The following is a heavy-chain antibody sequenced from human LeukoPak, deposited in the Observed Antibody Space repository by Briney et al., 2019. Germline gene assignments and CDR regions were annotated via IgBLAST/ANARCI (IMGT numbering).Heavy chain of an antibody. J-gene: IGHJ4*02. V-gene: IGHV4-59*08. Sequence: PSETLSLTCTVSGGSISSYYWSWIRQPPGKGLEWIGYIYYSGSTNYNPSLKSRVTISVDTSKNQFSLKLSSVTAADTAGYYCARLPRVAGSFHFDYWGQGTLVTVSS. D-gene: IGHD6-19*01. CDR3: ARLPRVAGSFHFDY. CDR1: GGSISSYY. CDR2: IYYSGST.